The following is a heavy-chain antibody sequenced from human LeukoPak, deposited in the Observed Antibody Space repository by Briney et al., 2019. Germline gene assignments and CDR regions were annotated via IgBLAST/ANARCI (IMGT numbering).Heavy chain of an antibody. V-gene: IGHV1-18*01. CDR2: ISAYNVNT. D-gene: IGHD6-6*01. CDR3: ARDTTRGSGRSSSDLHPPQLGY. CDR1: GYTFTSYG. J-gene: IGHJ4*02. Sequence: ASVKVSCKASGYTFTSYGISWVRQAPGQGLEWMGWISAYNVNTNYAQKLQGRVTMTTDTSTSTAYMELRSLRSDDTAVYYCARDTTRGSGRSSSDLHPPQLGYWGQGTLVTVSS.